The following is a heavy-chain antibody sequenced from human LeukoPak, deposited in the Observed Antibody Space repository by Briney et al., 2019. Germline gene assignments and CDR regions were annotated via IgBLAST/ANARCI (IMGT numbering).Heavy chain of an antibody. Sequence: GGSLRLSCAASGFTFSSYSMNWVRQAPGKGLEWVSSISSSSRYIYYADSVKGRFTISRDNAKNSLYLLMNSLRADDTAVYYCARDWGSGSLDYWGQGTLVTVSS. CDR3: ARDWGSGSLDY. V-gene: IGHV3-21*01. J-gene: IGHJ4*02. CDR1: GFTFSSYS. D-gene: IGHD3-10*01. CDR2: ISSSSRYI.